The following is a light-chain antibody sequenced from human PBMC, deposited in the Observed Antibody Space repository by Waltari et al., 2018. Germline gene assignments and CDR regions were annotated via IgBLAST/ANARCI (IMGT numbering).Light chain of an antibody. CDR3: SSYTSSSTWV. CDR1: TNNLISDNH. J-gene: IGLJ3*02. CDR2: DVD. Sequence: QSALTQPASVSGSPGQSNTLPCTAPTNNLISDNHVSWYQQHPGKAPKVMIYDVDNRPSGVSHRFSGSRSGNTASLIISGLQAEDEADYYCSSYTSSSTWVFGGGTKLTVL. V-gene: IGLV2-14*03.